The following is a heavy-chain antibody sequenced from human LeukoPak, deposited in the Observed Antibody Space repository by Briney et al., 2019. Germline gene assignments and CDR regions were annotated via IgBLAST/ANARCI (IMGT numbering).Heavy chain of an antibody. CDR3: TKSMVRGTPLRWFDP. V-gene: IGHV4-59*01. CDR1: GGSMNSYF. J-gene: IGHJ5*02. D-gene: IGHD3-10*01. CDR2: ITYSGST. Sequence: SETLSLTCTVSGGSMNSYFWSWIRQPPGKGLEWIGYITYSGSTNYNPSLKSRVTISVDTSKNQFSLKLSSVTAADTAVYYCTKSMVRGTPLRWFDPWGQGTLVTVSS.